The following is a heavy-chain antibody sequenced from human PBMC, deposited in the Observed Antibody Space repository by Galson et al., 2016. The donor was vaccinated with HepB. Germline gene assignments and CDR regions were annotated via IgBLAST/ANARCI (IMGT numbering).Heavy chain of an antibody. Sequence: SLRLSCAASGFSISIYGMNWVRQAPGKGLEWVSAIRGSGASTSYTDSVRGRFTISRDNSTNTLYLQMNSLRAEDAAVYYCAKISLVGYNSRWGGCFDIWGRGTMVTVSS. D-gene: IGHD6-19*01. CDR1: GFSISIYG. J-gene: IGHJ3*02. CDR3: AKISLVGYNSRWGGCFDI. V-gene: IGHV3-23*01. CDR2: IRGSGAST.